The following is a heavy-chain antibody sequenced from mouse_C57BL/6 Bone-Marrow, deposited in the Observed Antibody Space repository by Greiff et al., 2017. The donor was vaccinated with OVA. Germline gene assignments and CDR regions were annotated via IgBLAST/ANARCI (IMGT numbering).Heavy chain of an antibody. CDR3: AKNYGSSYGNFDV. Sequence: EVQLQQPGPELVKPGASVKIPCKASGYTFTDYNMAWVKQSHGKSLEWIGDINPNNGGTNYNQKFKGKATLTVDKSSSTAYMELRSLTSEDTAVYYCAKNYGSSYGNFDVWGTGTTVTVSS. CDR2: INPNNGGT. J-gene: IGHJ1*03. V-gene: IGHV1-18*01. CDR1: GYTFTDYN. D-gene: IGHD1-1*01.